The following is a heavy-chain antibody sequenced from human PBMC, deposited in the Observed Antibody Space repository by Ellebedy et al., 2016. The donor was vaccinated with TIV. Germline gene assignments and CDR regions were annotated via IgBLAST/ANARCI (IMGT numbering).Heavy chain of an antibody. J-gene: IGHJ3*02. CDR2: IDGRGGFI. CDR3: ARVECNSFSCPGAFDI. V-gene: IGHV3-11*06. Sequence: PSETLSLTCGIFGGSFSSCYWAWVRQPPGKGLEWVSYIDGRGGFIKYAGSVKGRFTISRDNAKNSLYLQKNSLRAEDTAVYYCARVECNSFSCPGAFDIWGQGTMVTVSS. CDR1: GGSFSSCY. D-gene: IGHD2-2*01.